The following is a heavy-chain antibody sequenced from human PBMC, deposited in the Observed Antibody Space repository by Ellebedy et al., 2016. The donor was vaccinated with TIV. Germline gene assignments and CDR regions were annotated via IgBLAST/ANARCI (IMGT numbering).Heavy chain of an antibody. CDR2: INAGNGNT. CDR3: ARDRRYCSGSSCSFYFDY. J-gene: IGHJ4*02. CDR1: GYTFTSYA. D-gene: IGHD2-15*01. V-gene: IGHV1-3*01. Sequence: ASVKVSCKASGYTFTSYAMHWVRQAPGQRLEWMGWINAGNGNTKYSQKFQGRVTITRDTSAGTAYMELSSLRSEDTAVYYCARDRRYCSGSSCSFYFDYWGQGTLVTVSS.